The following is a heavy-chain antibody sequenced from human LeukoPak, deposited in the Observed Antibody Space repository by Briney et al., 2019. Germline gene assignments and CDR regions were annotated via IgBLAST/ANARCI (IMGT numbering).Heavy chain of an antibody. Sequence: GGSLRLSCAASGFTFSSYSMNWVRQAPGKGLEWVSYISSSSSTIYYADSVKGRFTISRDNAKNSLYLQMNSLRAEDTAVYYCAKQNTYYDILTGYSSYYMDVWGQGTTVTVSS. D-gene: IGHD3-9*01. CDR3: AKQNTYYDILTGYSSYYMDV. V-gene: IGHV3-48*01. CDR1: GFTFSSYS. J-gene: IGHJ6*03. CDR2: ISSSSSTI.